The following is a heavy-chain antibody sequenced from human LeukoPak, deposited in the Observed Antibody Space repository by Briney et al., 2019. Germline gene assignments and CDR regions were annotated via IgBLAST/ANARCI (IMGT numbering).Heavy chain of an antibody. Sequence: HPGRSLRLSCAASGFTFYDYAMHWVRQAPGKGLEWVSGISWNSGSIGYADSVKGRFTISRDNAKNSLYLQMNSLRAEDTALYYCAVDSSSWYLNWFDPWGQGTLVTVSS. J-gene: IGHJ5*02. CDR2: ISWNSGSI. CDR1: GFTFYDYA. V-gene: IGHV3-9*01. CDR3: AVDSSSWYLNWFDP. D-gene: IGHD6-13*01.